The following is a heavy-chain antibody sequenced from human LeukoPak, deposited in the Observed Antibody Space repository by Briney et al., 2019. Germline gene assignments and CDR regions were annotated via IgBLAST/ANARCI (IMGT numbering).Heavy chain of an antibody. D-gene: IGHD3-22*01. J-gene: IGHJ6*02. Sequence: ASVEVSCKASGYTFTSYYMHWVRQAPGQGLEWMGIINPSGGSTSYAQKFQGRVTMTRDTSKNQFSLKLSSVTAADTAVYYCARDLPYYYDSSGYFWPGTGYGMDVWGQGTTVTVSS. CDR3: ARDLPYYYDSSGYFWPGTGYGMDV. CDR1: GYTFTSYY. CDR2: INPSGGST. V-gene: IGHV1-46*01.